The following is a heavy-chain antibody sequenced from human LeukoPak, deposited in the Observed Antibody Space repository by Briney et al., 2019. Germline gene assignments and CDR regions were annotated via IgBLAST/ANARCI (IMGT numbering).Heavy chain of an antibody. CDR3: ARHEWSYRYSPDY. J-gene: IGHJ4*02. CDR2: IYYSGST. V-gene: IGHV4-39*01. CDR1: GGSISSSSYY. D-gene: IGHD3-16*02. Sequence: PSETLSLTCTVSGGSISSSSYYWGCIRQPPGKGLEWIGSIYYSGSTYYNPSLKSRVTISVDTSKNQFSLKLSSVTAADTAVYYCARHEWSYRYSPDYWGQGTLVTVSS.